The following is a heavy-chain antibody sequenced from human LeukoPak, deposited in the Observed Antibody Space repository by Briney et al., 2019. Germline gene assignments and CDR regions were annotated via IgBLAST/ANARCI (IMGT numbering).Heavy chain of an antibody. J-gene: IGHJ4*02. CDR3: ARASRDGYNQNFDY. CDR2: LYPGDSDS. D-gene: IGHD5-24*01. V-gene: IGHV5-51*01. Sequence: PGASLQISCKAYGYSFFSNYWIAWVRQMPGKGLEWMGILYPGDSDSRYSPSFQGQVTISADKSISTAYLQWSSLQASDTAMYYYARASRDGYNQNFDYWGQGTQVTVSS. CDR1: GYSFFSNYW.